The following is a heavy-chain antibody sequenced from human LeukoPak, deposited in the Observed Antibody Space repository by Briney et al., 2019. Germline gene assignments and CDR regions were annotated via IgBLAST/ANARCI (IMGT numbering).Heavy chain of an antibody. D-gene: IGHD3-3*01. CDR1: GGTFSSYA. J-gene: IGHJ5*02. V-gene: IGHV1-69*13. CDR2: IIPIFGTA. Sequence: SVKVSCKASGGTFSSYAISWVRQAPGQGLEWMGGIIPIFGTANYARKFQGRVTITADESTSTAYMELSSLRSEDTAVYYCSRSRFGVDPAMREYNWFDPWGQGTLVTVSS. CDR3: SRSRFGVDPAMREYNWFDP.